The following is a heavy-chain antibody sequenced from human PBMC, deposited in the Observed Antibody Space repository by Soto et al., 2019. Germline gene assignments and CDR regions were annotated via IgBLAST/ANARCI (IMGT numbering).Heavy chain of an antibody. CDR1: GGSFSGYY. V-gene: IGHV4-34*01. D-gene: IGHD3-22*01. Sequence: SETLSLTCAVYGGSFSGYYWSWIRQPLGKGLEWIGEINHSGSTNYNPSLKSRVTISVDTSKNQFSLKLSSVTAADTAVYYCARGLVASSWLFRKPYYYYGMDVWGQATKGTVSS. J-gene: IGHJ6*02. CDR3: ARGLVASSWLFRKPYYYYGMDV. CDR2: INHSGST.